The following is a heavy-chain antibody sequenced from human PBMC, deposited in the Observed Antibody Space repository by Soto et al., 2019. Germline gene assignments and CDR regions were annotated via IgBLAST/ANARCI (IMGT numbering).Heavy chain of an antibody. J-gene: IGHJ6*03. CDR1: GYTFTSYA. CDR3: ARMGSSGGYYYYYYYYMDV. CDR2: INAGNGNT. V-gene: IGHV1-3*01. D-gene: IGHD6-19*01. Sequence: GASVKVSCKASGYTFTSYAMHWVRQAPGQRLEWMGWINAGNGNTKYLQKFQGRVTITRDTSASTAYMELSSLRSEDTAVYYCARMGSSGGYYYYYYYYMDVWGKGTTVTVSS.